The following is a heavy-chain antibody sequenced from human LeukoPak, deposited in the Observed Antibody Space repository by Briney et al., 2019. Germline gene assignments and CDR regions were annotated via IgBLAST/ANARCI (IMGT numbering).Heavy chain of an antibody. CDR3: AHGPEAARPWFVAFDI. CDR2: IYWDDDK. Sequence: ESGPTLVKPTQTLTLTCTFSGFSLSTSGVGVGWIRQPPGKALEWLALIYWDDDKRYSPSLKSRLTITKDTSKNQVVLTMTNMDPVDTATYYCAHGPEAARPWFVAFDIWGQGTMVTVSS. CDR1: GFSLSTSGVG. J-gene: IGHJ3*02. V-gene: IGHV2-5*02. D-gene: IGHD6-6*01.